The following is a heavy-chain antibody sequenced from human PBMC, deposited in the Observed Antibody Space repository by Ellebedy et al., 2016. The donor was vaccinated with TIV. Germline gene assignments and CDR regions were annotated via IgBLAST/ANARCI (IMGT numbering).Heavy chain of an antibody. CDR2: IYDSGIT. J-gene: IGHJ4*02. CDR1: GGSISGSTYY. V-gene: IGHV4-39*07. D-gene: IGHD1-14*01. CDR3: ARDAATTTGFQY. Sequence: MPSETLSLTCTVSGGSISGSTYYWGWIRQPPGKGPEWIGSIYDSGITYYNPSLKSRVTMSVDTSKNQFSLKVNFVTAADAAVYYCARDAATTTGFQYWGQGILVTVSS.